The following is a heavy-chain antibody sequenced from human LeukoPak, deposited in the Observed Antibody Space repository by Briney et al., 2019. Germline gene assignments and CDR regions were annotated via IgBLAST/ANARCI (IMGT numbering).Heavy chain of an antibody. Sequence: ASVKVSCKVSGYTLTELSMHWARQAPGKGLEWMGGFDPEDGETIYAQKFQGRVTMTEDTSTDTAYMELSSLRSEDTAVYYCARDSIFGVVTPPWYFDLWGRGTLVTVSS. J-gene: IGHJ2*01. CDR3: ARDSIFGVVTPPWYFDL. CDR2: FDPEDGET. D-gene: IGHD3-3*01. CDR1: GYTLTELS. V-gene: IGHV1-24*01.